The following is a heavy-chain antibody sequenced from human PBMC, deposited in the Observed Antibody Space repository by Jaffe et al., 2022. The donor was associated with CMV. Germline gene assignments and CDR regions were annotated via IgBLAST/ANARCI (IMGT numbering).Heavy chain of an antibody. J-gene: IGHJ5*02. CDR3: APMAVESS. Sequence: QVQLVQSGAEVKKPGSSVKVSCKASGGNFRSYAITWVRQAPGQGLEWMGGFIPIFGTTTYAQRFQGRIRITADESTTTVYMELSGLRSEDTAVYYCAPMAVESSWGQGTLVTVSS. V-gene: IGHV1-69*01. CDR1: GGNFRSYA. D-gene: IGHD6-19*01. CDR2: FIPIFGTT.